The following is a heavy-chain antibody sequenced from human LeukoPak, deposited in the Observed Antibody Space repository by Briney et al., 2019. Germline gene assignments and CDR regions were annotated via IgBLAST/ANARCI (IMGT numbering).Heavy chain of an antibody. CDR2: IHYSGST. J-gene: IGHJ4*02. Sequence: SETLTLTCTASGCTTSNYYWTWIRQPPGKGLEWVGYIHYSGSTNYNPSLNSRGTITITTTKNKSSPKLSSVTAADTAVYYWAKSGGSDYNGYFDYWGQGTLVTVSS. D-gene: IGHD4-17*01. CDR3: AKSGGSDYNGYFDY. CDR1: GCTTSNYY. V-gene: IGHV4-59*01.